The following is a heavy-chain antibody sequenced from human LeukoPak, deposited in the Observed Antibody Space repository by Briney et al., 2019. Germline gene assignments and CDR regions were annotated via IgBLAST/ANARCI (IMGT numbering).Heavy chain of an antibody. CDR3: ARTSYDFWSGYRGHHAFDI. J-gene: IGHJ3*02. V-gene: IGHV3-21*01. Sequence: GGSLRLSCAASGFTFSSYAMSWVRQAPGKGLEWVSSISSSSSYIYYADSVKGRFTISRDNAKNSLYLQMNSLRAEDTAVYYCARTSYDFWSGYRGHHAFDIWGQGTMVTVSS. CDR1: GFTFSSYA. D-gene: IGHD3-3*01. CDR2: ISSSSSYI.